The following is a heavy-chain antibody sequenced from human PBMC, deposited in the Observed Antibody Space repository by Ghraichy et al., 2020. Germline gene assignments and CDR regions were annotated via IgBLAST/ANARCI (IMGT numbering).Heavy chain of an antibody. V-gene: IGHV4-61*01. CDR3: ASYDDGWGGKGS. J-gene: IGHJ5*02. D-gene: IGHD5-24*01. CDR1: GDSVSSGRCY. CDR2: ISYSGST. Sequence: SETLSLTCTVSGDSVSSGRCYWSWIRQPPGKGLEWIGYISYSGSTNYNPSLKSRVTISVDTSKNQFSLKLSSVTAADTAVYYCASYDDGWGGKGSWGQGTLVTVSS.